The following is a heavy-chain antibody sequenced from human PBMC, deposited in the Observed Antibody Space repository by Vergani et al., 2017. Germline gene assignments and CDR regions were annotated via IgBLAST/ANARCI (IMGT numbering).Heavy chain of an antibody. D-gene: IGHD3-16*01. V-gene: IGHV3-30*02. CDR1: GFTLSNYD. Sequence: QVQLVESGGGVVQRGGSLRLSCATSGFTLSNYDMQWIRQGPGKGLEFVAFIQFDGSNQYYADSVKGRFTLSRDFSKNTLYLQMNSLRTDDTATYNCAKHFRGWGIDYWGQGTQVIVSS. CDR2: IQFDGSNQ. CDR3: AKHFRGWGIDY. J-gene: IGHJ4*02.